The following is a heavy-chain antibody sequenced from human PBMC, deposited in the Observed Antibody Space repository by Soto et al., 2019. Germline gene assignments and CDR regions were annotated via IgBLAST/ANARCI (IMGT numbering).Heavy chain of an antibody. D-gene: IGHD3-3*01. J-gene: IGHJ4*02. V-gene: IGHV4-59*01. CDR3: ARSLRFLEWFDFDY. CDR1: GGSISSYY. Sequence: SETLSLTCTVSGGSISSYYWSWIRQPPGKGLEWIGYIYYSGSTNYNPSLKSRVTISVDTSKNQFSLKLSSVTAADTAVYYCARSLRFLEWFDFDYWGQGTLVTVSS. CDR2: IYYSGST.